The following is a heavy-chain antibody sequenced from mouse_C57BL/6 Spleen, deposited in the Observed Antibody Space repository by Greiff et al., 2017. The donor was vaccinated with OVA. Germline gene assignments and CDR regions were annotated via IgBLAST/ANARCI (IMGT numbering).Heavy chain of an antibody. CDR2: ISDGGSYT. V-gene: IGHV5-4*01. CDR1: GFTFSSYA. J-gene: IGHJ4*01. CDR3: ARGGDYDAMDY. Sequence: EVQVVESGGGLVKPGGSLKLSCAASGFTFSSYAMSWVRQTPEKRLEWVATISDGGSYTYYPDNVKGRFTISRDNAKNNLYLQMSHLKSEDTAMYYCARGGDYDAMDYWGQGTSVTVSS.